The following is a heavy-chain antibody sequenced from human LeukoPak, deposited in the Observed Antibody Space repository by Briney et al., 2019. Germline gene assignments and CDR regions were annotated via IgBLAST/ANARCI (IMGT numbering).Heavy chain of an antibody. Sequence: PSETLSLTCAVCGGSFSGYYWSWIRQPPGKGLEWIGEISHSGSTNYNPSLKSRVTISVDTSKNQFSLKLSSVTAADTAVYYCARGLKGYDLWSGYYHNWFDPWGQGTLVTVSS. CDR2: ISHSGST. V-gene: IGHV4-34*01. J-gene: IGHJ5*02. D-gene: IGHD3-3*01. CDR1: GGSFSGYY. CDR3: ARGLKGYDLWSGYYHNWFDP.